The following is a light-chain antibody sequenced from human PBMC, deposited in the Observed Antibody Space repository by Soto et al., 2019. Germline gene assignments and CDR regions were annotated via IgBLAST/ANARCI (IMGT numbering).Light chain of an antibody. CDR3: QHYNSYSEA. Sequence: IQLIQSKSFLSASVGDRVTITCWASQGISSYLAWYQQKPGKAPKLLIYAASTLQSGVPSRFSGSGSGTEFTLTISSLQPEDFATYYCQHYNSYSEAFGQGTNVDVK. CDR1: QGISSY. J-gene: IGKJ1*01. CDR2: AAS. V-gene: IGKV1-9*01.